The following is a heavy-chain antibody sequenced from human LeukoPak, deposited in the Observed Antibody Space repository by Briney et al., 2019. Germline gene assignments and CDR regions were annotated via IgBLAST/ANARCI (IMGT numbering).Heavy chain of an antibody. D-gene: IGHD3-10*01. CDR1: GGSISSYY. CDR3: ARGGSGSHHYYYMDV. J-gene: IGHJ6*03. CDR2: IYTSGST. V-gene: IGHV4-4*07. Sequence: SETLSLTCTVSGGSISSYYWSWIRQPAGKGLEWIGRIYTSGSTNYNPSLKSRVTMSVDTSKNQFSLKLSSVTAADTAVYYCARGGSGSHHYYYMDVWGKGTTVTVSS.